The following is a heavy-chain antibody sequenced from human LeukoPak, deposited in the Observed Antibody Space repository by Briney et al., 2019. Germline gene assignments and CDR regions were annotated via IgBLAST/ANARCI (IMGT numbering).Heavy chain of an antibody. CDR2: IKQDGSEK. V-gene: IGHV3-7*01. D-gene: IGHD2-15*01. CDR3: ARDRVLNLGCCSGSGCPDAFDV. CDR1: RFTFSSYW. Sequence: GGSLRLSCAASRFTFSSYWMSWVRQAPGKGLEWVANIKQDGSEKYYVDSVKGRFTISRDNAKNSLFLQMNSLRAEDTAVYYCARDRVLNLGCCSGSGCPDAFDVWGQGTMVTVSS. J-gene: IGHJ3*01.